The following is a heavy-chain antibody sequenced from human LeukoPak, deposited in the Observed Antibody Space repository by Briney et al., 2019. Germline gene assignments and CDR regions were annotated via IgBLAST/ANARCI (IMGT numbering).Heavy chain of an antibody. CDR2: INHSGST. CDR1: GGSLSGYY. J-gene: IGHJ5*02. Sequence: SETLSLTCAVYGGSLSGYYWSWIRQPPGKGLEWIGEINHSGSTNYNPSLKSRVTISVDTSKNQFSLKQSSVTAADTAVYYCARHGGYDRSGYWFDPWGQGTLVTVSS. D-gene: IGHD3-22*01. V-gene: IGHV4-34*01. CDR3: ARHGGYDRSGYWFDP.